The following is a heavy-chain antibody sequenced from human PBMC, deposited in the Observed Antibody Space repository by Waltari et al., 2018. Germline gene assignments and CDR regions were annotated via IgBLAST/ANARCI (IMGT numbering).Heavy chain of an antibody. Sequence: QVQLVQSGAEVKKPGSSVKVSCKASGGTFSSYAISWVRQAPGQGLEWMGGIIPILGIANYAQKFQGRVTITANESTSTAYMELSSLRSEDPAVYYCARGPRHSGYDYYFDYWGQGTLVTVSS. D-gene: IGHD5-12*01. CDR3: ARGPRHSGYDYYFDY. V-gene: IGHV1-69*04. CDR2: IIPILGIA. J-gene: IGHJ4*02. CDR1: GGTFSSYA.